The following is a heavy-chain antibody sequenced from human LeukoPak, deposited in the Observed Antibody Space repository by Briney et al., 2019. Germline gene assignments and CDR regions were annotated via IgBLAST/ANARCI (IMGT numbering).Heavy chain of an antibody. V-gene: IGHV1-18*01. CDR3: ARTQRRSYGYGRPGGRELFDY. CDR2: ISAYNGNT. D-gene: IGHD5-18*01. Sequence: GASVKVSCKASGYTFTSYGISWVRQAPGQGLEWMGWISAYNGNTNYAQKLQGRVTMTTDTSTSTAYMELRSLRSDDTAVYYCARTQRRSYGYGRPGGRELFDYWGQGTLVTVSS. CDR1: GYTFTSYG. J-gene: IGHJ4*02.